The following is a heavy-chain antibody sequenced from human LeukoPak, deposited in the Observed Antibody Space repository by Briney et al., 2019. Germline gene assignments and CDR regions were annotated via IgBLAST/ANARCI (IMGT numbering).Heavy chain of an antibody. V-gene: IGHV4-59*01. CDR1: GGSISSYY. CDR2: IYYSGST. J-gene: IGHJ3*02. CDR3: ARAWEGILTGYYEVGAFDI. D-gene: IGHD3-9*01. Sequence: KPSETLSLTCTVSGGSISSYYWSWLRQPPGKGLEWFGYIYYSGSTNYNPSLQRRVTISVDTSKNQFSLKLSSVTAADTAVYYCARAWEGILTGYYEVGAFDIWGQGTMVTVSS.